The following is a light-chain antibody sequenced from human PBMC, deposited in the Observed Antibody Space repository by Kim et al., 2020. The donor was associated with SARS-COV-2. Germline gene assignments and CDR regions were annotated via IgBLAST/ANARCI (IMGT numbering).Light chain of an antibody. Sequence: VSPGQTARITCSGDALPEKQTYWYQQKSGQAPLLLIYKDSERPSGIPGRFSGSSSGTTVTLTISGVQAEDDADYYCQSADGSGTYVFGTGTQLTVL. CDR3: QSADGSGTYV. V-gene: IGLV3-25*03. CDR1: ALPEKQ. CDR2: KDS. J-gene: IGLJ1*01.